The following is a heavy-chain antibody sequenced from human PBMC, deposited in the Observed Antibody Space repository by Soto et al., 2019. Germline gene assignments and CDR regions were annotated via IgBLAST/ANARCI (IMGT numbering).Heavy chain of an antibody. D-gene: IGHD2-15*01. V-gene: IGHV3-23*01. CDR1: GFTFSSYA. CDR2: ISGSGGST. J-gene: IGHJ6*03. CDR3: AKVPDPIIAVVVAANYMDV. Sequence: GGSLRLSCAASGFTFSSYAMSWVRQAPGKGLEWVSAISGSGGSTYYADSVKGRFTVSRDNSKNTLYLQMNSLRAEDTAVYYCAKVPDPIIAVVVAANYMDVWGKGTTVTVSS.